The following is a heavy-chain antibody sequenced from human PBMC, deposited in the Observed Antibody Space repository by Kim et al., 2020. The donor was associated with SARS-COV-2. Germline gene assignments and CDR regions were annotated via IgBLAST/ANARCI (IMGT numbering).Heavy chain of an antibody. V-gene: IGHV3-7*01. CDR1: GFTFGSYW. J-gene: IGHJ4*02. CDR2: IKQDGSEK. D-gene: IGHD5-12*01. Sequence: GGSLRLSCAASGFTFGSYWMSWVRQAPGKGLEWVANIKQDGSEKYYVDSVKGRFTISRDNAKNSLYLQMKSLRAEDTGIYYCARDRSGYENWGQGTLVTV. CDR3: ARDRSGYEN.